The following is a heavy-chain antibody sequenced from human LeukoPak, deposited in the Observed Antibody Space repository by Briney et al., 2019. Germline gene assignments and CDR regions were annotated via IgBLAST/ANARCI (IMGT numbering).Heavy chain of an antibody. V-gene: IGHV4-59*08. J-gene: IGHJ6*02. CDR3: ARRGGDSRTHYYYYGMDV. CDR2: IYYSGST. D-gene: IGHD2-21*02. CDR1: GGSISSYY. Sequence: TPSETLSLTCTVSGGSISSYYWSWIRQPPGKGLEWIGYIYYSGSTNYNPSLKSRVTISVDTSKNQFSLKLSSVTAADTAVYYCARRGGDSRTHYYYYGMDVWGQGTTVTVS.